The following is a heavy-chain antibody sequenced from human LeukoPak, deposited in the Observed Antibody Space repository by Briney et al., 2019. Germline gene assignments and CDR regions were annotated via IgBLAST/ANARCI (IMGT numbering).Heavy chain of an antibody. CDR3: ASGGSNGWFFDY. Sequence: SETLSLTCTVSGGSISSYYWSWIRQPPGKGLEWIGYIYYSGSTNYNPSLKSRVTISVDTSKDQFSLKLSSVTAADTAVYYCASGGSNGWFFDYWGQGTLVTVSS. CDR1: GGSISSYY. V-gene: IGHV4-59*01. J-gene: IGHJ4*02. CDR2: IYYSGST. D-gene: IGHD6-19*01.